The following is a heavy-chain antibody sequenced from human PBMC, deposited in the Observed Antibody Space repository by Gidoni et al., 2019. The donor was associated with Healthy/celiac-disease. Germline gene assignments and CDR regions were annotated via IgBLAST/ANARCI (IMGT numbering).Heavy chain of an antibody. V-gene: IGHV3-48*01. Sequence: EVQLVESGGGLVQPGGSLRLSCAASGFTFSSYSMNWVRQAPGKGLEWVSYISSSSSTIYYADSVKGRFTISRDNAKNSLYLQMNSLRAEDTAVYYCATSYGDYVGWFDPWGQGTLVTVSS. CDR2: ISSSSSTI. CDR1: GFTFSSYS. J-gene: IGHJ5*02. D-gene: IGHD4-17*01. CDR3: ATSYGDYVGWFDP.